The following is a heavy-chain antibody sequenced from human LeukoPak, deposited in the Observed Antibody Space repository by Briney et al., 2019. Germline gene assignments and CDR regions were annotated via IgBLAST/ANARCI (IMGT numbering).Heavy chain of an antibody. CDR1: GFTFSSYA. D-gene: IGHD2-15*01. Sequence: GGSLRLSCAASGFTFSSYAMSWVRQAPGKGLEWVSAISGSGGRTFYADSVKGRFTISRDNSQNTLYLQMNSLRAEDTAVYYCAKFPRVVYFDYWGQGTLVPVSS. J-gene: IGHJ4*02. V-gene: IGHV3-23*01. CDR2: ISGSGGRT. CDR3: AKFPRVVYFDY.